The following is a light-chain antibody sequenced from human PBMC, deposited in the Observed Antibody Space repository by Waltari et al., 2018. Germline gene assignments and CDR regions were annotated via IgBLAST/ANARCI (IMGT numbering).Light chain of an antibody. Sequence: QSALTQPRSVSGSPGQSVTISCTGTSSDVGGYNYVSWYQQHPGKAPKLIIYDVSKRPSGVPVPFSGSKSGNTASLTISGLQAEDEADYYCCSYAGSYTLVFGGGTKLTVL. CDR1: SSDVGGYNY. CDR2: DVS. CDR3: CSYAGSYTLV. V-gene: IGLV2-11*01. J-gene: IGLJ2*01.